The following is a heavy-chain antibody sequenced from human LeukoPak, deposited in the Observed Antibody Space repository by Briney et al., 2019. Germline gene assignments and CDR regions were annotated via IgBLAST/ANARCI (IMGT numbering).Heavy chain of an antibody. D-gene: IGHD2-2*01. J-gene: IGHJ6*03. V-gene: IGHV4-30-4*08. CDR2: IYYSGST. CDR3: AREVCSSASCNYYYYMDV. Sequence: SETLSLTCTVSGGSISSGDYYWSWIRQPPGKGLEWIGYIYYSGSTYYNPSLKSRVTISVDTSKNQFSLKLSSVTAADTAVYYCAREVCSSASCNYYYYMDVWGKGTTVTVSS. CDR1: GGSISSGDYY.